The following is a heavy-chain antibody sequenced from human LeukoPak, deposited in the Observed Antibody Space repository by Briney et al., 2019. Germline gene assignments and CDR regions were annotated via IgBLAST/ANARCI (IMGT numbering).Heavy chain of an antibody. D-gene: IGHD6-19*01. CDR2: IYYSGST. J-gene: IGHJ4*02. Sequence: PSETLSLTCTVSGGSISSYYWSWIRQLPGKGLEWIGYIYYSGSTNYNPSLKSRVTISVDTYKNQFSLKLSSVTAADTAVYYCASFLAVAGTFTFDYWGQGTLVTVSS. V-gene: IGHV4-59*01. CDR1: GGSISSYY. CDR3: ASFLAVAGTFTFDY.